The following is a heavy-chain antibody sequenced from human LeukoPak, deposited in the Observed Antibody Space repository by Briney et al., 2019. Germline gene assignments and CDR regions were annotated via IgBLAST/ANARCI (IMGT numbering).Heavy chain of an antibody. Sequence: SETLSLTCTVSGGSISSSSYYWGWLRQPPGKGLEWIGSIYYSGSTYYNPSLKSRVTISVDTSKNQFSLKLSSVTAADTAVYYCAGRDGYNLAFDYWGQGTLVTVSS. D-gene: IGHD5-24*01. V-gene: IGHV4-39*01. J-gene: IGHJ4*02. CDR2: IYYSGST. CDR3: AGRDGYNLAFDY. CDR1: GGSISSSSYY.